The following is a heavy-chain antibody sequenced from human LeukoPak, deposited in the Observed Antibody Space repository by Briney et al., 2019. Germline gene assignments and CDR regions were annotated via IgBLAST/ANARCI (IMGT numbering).Heavy chain of an antibody. J-gene: IGHJ4*02. Sequence: PGGSLRLSCATSGFTFSSYAMSWVRQAPGKGLEWVSTISPSGGVTFYSDSVRGRFTISRDYSKDTLFLQMNSLRVEDTAIYYCTKAPRNSCTGAFCYPFDHWGQGTLVTVSS. CDR2: ISPSGGVT. CDR1: GFTFSSYA. CDR3: TKAPRNSCTGAFCYPFDH. V-gene: IGHV3-23*01. D-gene: IGHD2-8*02.